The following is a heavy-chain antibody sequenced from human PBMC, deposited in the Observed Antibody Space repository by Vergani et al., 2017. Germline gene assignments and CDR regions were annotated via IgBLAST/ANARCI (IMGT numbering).Heavy chain of an antibody. V-gene: IGHV3-30*04. Sequence: QVQLVESGGGVVQPGRSLRLSCVASGFTFSSYAMHWVRQAPGKGLEWVAVISYDGSNKYYADSVKGRFTISRDKSKNTLYLQMNSLRAEDTAVYYCARGGIAAAGRRGDYFDYWGQGTLVTVSS. CDR3: ARGGIAAAGRRGDYFDY. CDR2: ISYDGSNK. J-gene: IGHJ4*02. D-gene: IGHD6-13*01. CDR1: GFTFSSYA.